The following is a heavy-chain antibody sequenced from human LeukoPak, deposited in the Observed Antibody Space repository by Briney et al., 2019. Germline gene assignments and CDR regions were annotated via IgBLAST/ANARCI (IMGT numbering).Heavy chain of an antibody. V-gene: IGHV4-31*03. CDR2: IYYTGTT. D-gene: IGHD6-13*01. CDR3: ARVGSRDNFHFDY. CDR1: GASISSGTYY. Sequence: SETLSLTCTVSGASISSGTYYWSWIRQLPGKGREWIGYIYYTGTTDYNPSLKSRVSISRDTSKNQFSLSLSSVTATDMAVFYCARVGSRDNFHFDYWGQGSLVTVSS. J-gene: IGHJ4*02.